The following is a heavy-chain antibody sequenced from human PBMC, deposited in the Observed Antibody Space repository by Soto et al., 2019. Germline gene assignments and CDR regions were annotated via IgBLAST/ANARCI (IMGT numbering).Heavy chain of an antibody. CDR2: IIPIFGTA. J-gene: IGHJ4*02. CDR3: ARDFTMVRGVSYY. V-gene: IGHV1-69*13. CDR1: GGTFSSYA. Sequence: ASVKVSCKASGGTFSSYAISWVRQAPGQGLEWMGGIIPIFGTANYAQKFQGRVTITADESTSTAYMELSSLRSEDTAVYYCARDFTMVRGVSYYWGQGTLVTVSS. D-gene: IGHD3-10*01.